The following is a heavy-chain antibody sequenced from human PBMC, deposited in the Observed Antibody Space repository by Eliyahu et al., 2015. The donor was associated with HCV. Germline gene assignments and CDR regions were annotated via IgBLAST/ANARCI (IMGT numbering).Heavy chain of an antibody. J-gene: IGHJ5*02. D-gene: IGHD6-19*01. Sequence: QLQLQESGPGLVKPSETLXLTCTVSGGSISXSSYYWGWIRQPPGKGLEWIGXIYYSGSTYXNPSLKSRVTISVDTSKNQFSLKLSSVTAADTAVYYCASSIIAVAGTVGWFDPWGQGTLVTVSS. CDR3: ASSIIAVAGTVGWFDP. CDR1: GGSISXSSYY. CDR2: IYYSGST. V-gene: IGHV4-39*01.